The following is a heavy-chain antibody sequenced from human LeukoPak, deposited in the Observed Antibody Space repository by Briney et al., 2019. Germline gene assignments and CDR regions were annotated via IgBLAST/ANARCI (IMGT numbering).Heavy chain of an antibody. J-gene: IGHJ5*02. Sequence: GASVKVSCKASGGTFSSYAISWVRQAPGQGVEWMGGIIPIFCTANYAQKFQGRVTITADESTSTAYMELSSLRSEDTAVYYCARDTPSEGSGSSRTYWFDPWGQGTLVTVSS. CDR2: IIPIFCTA. CDR3: ARDTPSEGSGSSRTYWFDP. CDR1: GGTFSSYA. V-gene: IGHV1-69*13. D-gene: IGHD3-10*01.